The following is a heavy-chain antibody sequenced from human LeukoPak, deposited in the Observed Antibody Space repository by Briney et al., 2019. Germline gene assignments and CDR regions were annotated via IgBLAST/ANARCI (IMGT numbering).Heavy chain of an antibody. CDR2: IYSGGTT. Sequence: PGGSLRLSCAASGFPVSSNYMSWVRQAPGKGLEWVSVIYSGGTTDYADSVKGRFTISRDNSKNTLYLQMNGLRVEDTAVYYCSRGHYGDYDWGRGTLVTVSS. D-gene: IGHD4-17*01. V-gene: IGHV3-53*01. J-gene: IGHJ4*02. CDR3: SRGHYGDYD. CDR1: GFPVSSNY.